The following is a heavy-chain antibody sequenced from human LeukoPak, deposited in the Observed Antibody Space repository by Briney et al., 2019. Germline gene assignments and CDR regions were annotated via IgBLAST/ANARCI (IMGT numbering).Heavy chain of an antibody. D-gene: IGHD4-17*01. V-gene: IGHV4-59*08. Sequence: PSETLSLTCTVSGGSISGYYWNWIRQPPGKGLEWIGYIYYSGNTNYNPSLKSRVTISLDTSKNQFSLKLSSVTAADTAVYYCARQGHGDYVNPLDYWGQGTLVTVSS. CDR2: IYYSGNT. CDR1: GGSISGYY. CDR3: ARQGHGDYVNPLDY. J-gene: IGHJ4*02.